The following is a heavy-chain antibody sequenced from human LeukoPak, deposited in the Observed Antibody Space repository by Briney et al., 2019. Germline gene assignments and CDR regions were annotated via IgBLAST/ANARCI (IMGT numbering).Heavy chain of an antibody. V-gene: IGHV3-21*01. CDR3: ARDLAARGDY. D-gene: IGHD6-6*01. CDR1: GFTFSSYS. CDR2: ISSSSSYI. J-gene: IGHJ4*02. Sequence: SGGSLRLSCAASGFTFSSYSMNWVRQAPGKGLEWVSSISSSSSYIYYAVSVKGRFTISRDNAKNSLYLQMNSLRAEDTAVYYCARDLAARGDYWGQGTLVTVSS.